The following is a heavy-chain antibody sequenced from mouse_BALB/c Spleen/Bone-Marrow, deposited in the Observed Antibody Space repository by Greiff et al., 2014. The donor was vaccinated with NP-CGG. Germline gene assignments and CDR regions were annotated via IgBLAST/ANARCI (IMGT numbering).Heavy chain of an antibody. D-gene: IGHD3-1*01. J-gene: IGHJ2*01. CDR3: ARNHRGYYFDY. CDR2: IWTGGST. CDR1: GFSLTTYG. Sequence: QVQLKESGPGLVQPSQSLSTTCTVSGFSLTTYGVHWVRQSPGKGLEWLGVIWTGGSTDYNAAFISRLSISKDNSKSQVFFEMNSRQANDTAIYYCARNHRGYYFDYWGQGTTLTVSS. V-gene: IGHV2-2*02.